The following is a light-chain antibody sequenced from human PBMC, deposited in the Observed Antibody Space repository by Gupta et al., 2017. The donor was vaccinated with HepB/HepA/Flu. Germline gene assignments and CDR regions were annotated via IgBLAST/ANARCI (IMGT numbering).Light chain of an antibody. CDR3: QSYDRSLSGRV. CDR1: SSNIGAGFD. V-gene: IGLV1-40*01. J-gene: IGLJ3*02. Sequence: QSVLAQPPSVSGAPGQRVTISCTGNSSNIGAGFDVHWYQQFPGTAPKLLIFDNRNRPSGVPDRFSGSKSGTSASLAITGLQTDDEADYYCQSYDRSLSGRVFGGGTKLTVL. CDR2: DNR.